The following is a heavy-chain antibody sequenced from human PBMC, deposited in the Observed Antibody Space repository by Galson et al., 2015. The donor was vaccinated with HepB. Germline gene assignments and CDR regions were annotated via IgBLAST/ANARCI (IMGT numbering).Heavy chain of an antibody. CDR3: ARADWTMVDPYYLDY. D-gene: IGHD4/OR15-4a*01. Sequence: QSGAEVKKPGESLKISCKGSGYWFIRYWSAWVRQMPGKGLEWMGIIFPCDSDTRYSPSSQGQVTIYADNSISTAYLQWSSLKASDPAVYYCARADWTMVDPYYLDYWGQGTLVTVAS. V-gene: IGHV5-51*01. CDR2: IFPCDSDT. CDR1: GYWFIRYW. J-gene: IGHJ4*02.